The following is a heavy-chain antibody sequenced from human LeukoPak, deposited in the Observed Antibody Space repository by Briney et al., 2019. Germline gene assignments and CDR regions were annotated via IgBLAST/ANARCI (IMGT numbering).Heavy chain of an antibody. CDR3: AARKLIEPAVFDH. J-gene: IGHJ4*02. CDR1: GGSISSGIYY. Sequence: SETLSLTCSVSGGSISSGIYYWSWIRQPAGKGLEWIGRIYMSGSTNYNPSLMSRVTISVDTSKNQFSLKLNSVTVADTAVYYCAARKLIEPAVFDHWGQGTLVTVSS. D-gene: IGHD2-2*01. V-gene: IGHV4-61*02. CDR2: IYMSGST.